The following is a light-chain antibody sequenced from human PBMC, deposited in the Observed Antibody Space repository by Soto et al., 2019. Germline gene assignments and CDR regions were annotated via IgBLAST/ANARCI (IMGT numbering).Light chain of an antibody. CDR1: QSISSY. V-gene: IGKV1-39*01. CDR3: QQCYSTLYT. CDR2: AAS. Sequence: DIQMTQSPSSLSASVGDRVTITCRASQSISSYLNWYQQKPGKAPKLLIYAASSLQSGVPSRFSGSGSGTDFNLTISILQPEDFATYCCQQCYSTLYTFGQGTKLEIK. J-gene: IGKJ2*01.